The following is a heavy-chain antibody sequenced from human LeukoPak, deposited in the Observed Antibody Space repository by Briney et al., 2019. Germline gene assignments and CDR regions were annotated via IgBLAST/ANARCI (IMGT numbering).Heavy chain of an antibody. D-gene: IGHD6-13*01. CDR2: KDYSGST. V-gene: IGHV4-59*01. CDR3: ARVYYSSSYDYWYFDL. Sequence: SETLSLTCTVSVGSLSRYYWSWIRQPPGKGLEWIGYKDYSGSTNYNRSLKSRVTISVDTSKNQFSLKLSSVTAADTAVYYCARVYYSSSYDYWYFDLWGRGTLVTVSS. CDR1: VGSLSRYY. J-gene: IGHJ2*01.